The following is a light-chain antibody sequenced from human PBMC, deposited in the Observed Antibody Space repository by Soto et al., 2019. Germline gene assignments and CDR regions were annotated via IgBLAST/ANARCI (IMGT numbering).Light chain of an antibody. CDR3: CSYAGSSTSVI. V-gene: IGLV2-23*01. J-gene: IGLJ2*01. Sequence: QSALTQPASVSGSPGQSITISCTGTSSDVGSYNLVSWYQQHPGKAPKLMICEGSKRPSGVSNRFSGSKSGNTASLTISGLQAEDDADYYCCSYAGSSTSVIFGGGTKLTVL. CDR1: SSDVGSYNL. CDR2: EGS.